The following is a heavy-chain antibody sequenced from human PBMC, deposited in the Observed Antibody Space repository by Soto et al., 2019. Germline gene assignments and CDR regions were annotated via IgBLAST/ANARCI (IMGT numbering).Heavy chain of an antibody. Sequence: EVQLVETGGGLMQPGGSLRLSCAASGFDVSRTYMSWGRQAPGKGLEWVSVFYSGGSRYYADSVKGRFTVSRDSSKNTLYLQRDNLRADDTAVYYCARVSGGSWGYFDTWGQGTLVTVSS. V-gene: IGHV3-53*02. CDR3: ARVSGGSWGYFDT. CDR1: GFDVSRTY. J-gene: IGHJ4*02. CDR2: FYSGGSR. D-gene: IGHD3-16*01.